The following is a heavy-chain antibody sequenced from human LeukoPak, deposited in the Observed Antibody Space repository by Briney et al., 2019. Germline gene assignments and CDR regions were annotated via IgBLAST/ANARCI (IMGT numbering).Heavy chain of an antibody. CDR2: IFYSGST. CDR3: ARSYDSGGYFYYGMDV. J-gene: IGHJ6*02. V-gene: IGHV4-59*01. D-gene: IGHD3-22*01. CDR1: GGSISSYY. Sequence: KSSETLSLTCTVYGGSISSYYWRWVRQPPGKGLEWIGYIFYSGSTNYNPSLKSRVTISVDTSKNQFSLKLSSVTTADTAVYFCARSYDSGGYFYYGMDVWGQGTTVTVSS.